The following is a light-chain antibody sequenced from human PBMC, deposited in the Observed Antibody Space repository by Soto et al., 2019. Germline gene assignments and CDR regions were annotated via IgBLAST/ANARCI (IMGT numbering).Light chain of an antibody. J-gene: IGLJ2*01. CDR2: EDD. CDR1: GGSIATNY. Sequence: NFMLTQPHSVSESPGKTVTISCTGSGGSIATNYVQWHQQRPGSAPTTVIYEDDKRTSGVPDRFSGSIDRSSNSASPIISGLKTEDEADYSCQSHDSTNVVFGRGTKLTVL. CDR3: QSHDSTNVV. V-gene: IGLV6-57*02.